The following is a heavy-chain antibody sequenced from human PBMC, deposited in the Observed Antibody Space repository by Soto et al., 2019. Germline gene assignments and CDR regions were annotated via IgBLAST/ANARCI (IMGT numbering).Heavy chain of an antibody. V-gene: IGHV4-39*01. J-gene: IGHJ4*02. D-gene: IGHD2-21*02. CDR3: ARLLVVVTATRYGYFDY. Sequence: SETLSLTCTVSGGSINSYSYFWGWIRQPPGKELQWIGSIYNTGSTYYNPSLKSRVTISVDTSKNQFSLRLSSVTAADTAVYFCARLLVVVTATRYGYFDYWGQGTLVTVSS. CDR1: GGSINSYSYF. CDR2: IYNTGST.